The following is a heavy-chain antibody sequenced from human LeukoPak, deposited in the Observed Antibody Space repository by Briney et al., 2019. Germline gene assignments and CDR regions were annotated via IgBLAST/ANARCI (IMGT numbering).Heavy chain of an antibody. V-gene: IGHV3-23*01. CDR3: AKDGVLVVVPRSL. D-gene: IGHD3-22*01. J-gene: IGHJ4*02. CDR1: GLTFSSYA. Sequence: PGGSLRLSCAASGLTFSSYAMSWVRQAPGKGLEWVSAISGSGGSTYYADSVKGRLTISRDNSKNTLYLQMNSLRAEDTAVYYCAKDGVLVVVPRSLWGQGTLVTVSS. CDR2: ISGSGGST.